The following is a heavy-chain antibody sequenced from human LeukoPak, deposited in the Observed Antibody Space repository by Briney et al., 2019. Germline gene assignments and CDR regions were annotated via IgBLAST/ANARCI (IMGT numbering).Heavy chain of an antibody. CDR3: AREGLYGDYNFVLAF. D-gene: IGHD4-17*01. J-gene: IGHJ4*02. Sequence: GASVKVSCKPSGYTFTGYYIHWVRQVPGQGLEWMGWINPNSGDTNYAQKFQGRVTLTRDTSINTAYLDLSSLTSDDTAVYYCAREGLYGDYNFVLAFGGQETMAPVS. V-gene: IGHV1-2*02. CDR1: GYTFTGYY. CDR2: INPNSGDT.